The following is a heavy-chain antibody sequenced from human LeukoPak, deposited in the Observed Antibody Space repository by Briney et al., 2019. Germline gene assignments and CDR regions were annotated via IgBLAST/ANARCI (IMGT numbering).Heavy chain of an antibody. CDR2: IYYSGGT. CDR3: ARLNIGDLDAFDI. J-gene: IGHJ3*02. Sequence: SETLSLTCTVSGGSISSSSYYWGWIRQPPGKGLEWIGSIYYSGGTYYNPSLKSRVTISVDTSKNQFSLKLSSVTAADTAVYYCARLNIGDLDAFDIWGQGTMVTVSS. CDR1: GGSISSSSYY. D-gene: IGHD2/OR15-2a*01. V-gene: IGHV4-39*01.